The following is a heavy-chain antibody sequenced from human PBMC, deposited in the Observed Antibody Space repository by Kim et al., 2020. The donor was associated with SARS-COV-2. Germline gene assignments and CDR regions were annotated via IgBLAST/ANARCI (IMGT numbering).Heavy chain of an antibody. CDR2: IYYSGST. CDR1: GGSISSYY. CDR3: ARRGSSTSCYFDY. D-gene: IGHD2-2*01. V-gene: IGHV4-59*08. Sequence: SETLSRTCTVSGGSISSYYWSWIRQPPGKGLEWIGYIYYSGSTNYNPSLKSRVTISVDTSKNQFSLKLSSVTAADTAVYYCARRGSSTSCYFDYWGQGTLVTVSS. J-gene: IGHJ4*02.